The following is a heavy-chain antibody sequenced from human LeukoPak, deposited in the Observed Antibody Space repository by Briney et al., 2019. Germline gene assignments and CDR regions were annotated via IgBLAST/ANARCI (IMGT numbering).Heavy chain of an antibody. Sequence: SETLSLTCTVSGYSISSGYYWGWIRQPPGKGLEWIGSIHHSGNTYYNPSLKSRVTISVDTSKNQFSLKLRSVTAADTAVYYCARELAYCGGDCYLGALDVWSKGTTVTVSS. J-gene: IGHJ6*04. CDR3: ARELAYCGGDCYLGALDV. CDR2: IHHSGNT. CDR1: GYSISSGYY. D-gene: IGHD2-21*02. V-gene: IGHV4-38-2*02.